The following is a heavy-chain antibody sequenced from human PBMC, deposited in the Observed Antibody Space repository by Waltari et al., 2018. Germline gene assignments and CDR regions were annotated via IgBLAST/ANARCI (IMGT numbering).Heavy chain of an antibody. CDR1: GGSISSGSYY. Sequence: QVQLQESGPGLVKPSQTLSLTCTVSGGSISSGSYYWSWIRQPAGKGLEWIGYIYTSGCTNYNPSLKSRVTISVDTSKNQFSLKLSSVTAADTAVYYCARGYYYDSSGYYYWGQGTLVTVSS. CDR2: IYTSGCT. J-gene: IGHJ4*02. D-gene: IGHD3-22*01. CDR3: ARGYYYDSSGYYY. V-gene: IGHV4-61*09.